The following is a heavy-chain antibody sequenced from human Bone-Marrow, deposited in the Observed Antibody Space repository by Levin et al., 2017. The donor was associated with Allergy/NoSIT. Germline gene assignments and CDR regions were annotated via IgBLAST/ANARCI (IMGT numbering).Heavy chain of an antibody. J-gene: IGHJ4*02. V-gene: IGHV3-74*01. CDR3: ARGWYFFET. Sequence: PGGSLRLSCAASGLSFNSYWMHWVRQAPGKGLVRVSRINSDGSSTDYADSVKGRFTISRDNARNTVYLQMNSLRADDTAVYYCARGWYFFETWGQGTLVTVSS. CDR1: GLSFNSYW. CDR2: INSDGSST.